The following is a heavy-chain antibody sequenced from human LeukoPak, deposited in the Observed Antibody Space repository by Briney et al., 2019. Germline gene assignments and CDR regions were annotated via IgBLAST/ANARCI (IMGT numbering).Heavy chain of an antibody. V-gene: IGHV3-13*01. Sequence: GGSLRLSCAGSGFSFSSYDMLWVRQATGKGLEGVSAIGSGGDTYYAGSVKGRFTISRESAKNSFYLQMNSLSAGDTAVYFCARAVAGTDEIDSGGQGTLVTVSS. J-gene: IGHJ4*02. D-gene: IGHD6-19*01. CDR3: ARAVAGTDEIDS. CDR2: IGSGGDT. CDR1: GFSFSSYD.